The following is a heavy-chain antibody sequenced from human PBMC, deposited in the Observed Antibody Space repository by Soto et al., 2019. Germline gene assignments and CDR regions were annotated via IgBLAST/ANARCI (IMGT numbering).Heavy chain of an antibody. CDR3: ARAPMTTVTLNWFDP. D-gene: IGHD4-17*01. V-gene: IGHV1-69*01. J-gene: IGHJ5*02. CDR1: GGTFSSYA. Sequence: QXXLVQSGAEVKKPGSSVKVSCKASGGTFSSYAISWVXQXXXXGRXWMGGIIPIFGTANYAQKFQGRVTITADQSTSTAYMELSSLRSEDTAVYYCARAPMTTVTLNWFDPWGQGTLVTVSS. CDR2: IIPIFGTA.